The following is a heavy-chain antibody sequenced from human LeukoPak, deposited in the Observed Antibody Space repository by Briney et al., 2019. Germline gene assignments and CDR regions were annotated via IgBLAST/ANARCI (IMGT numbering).Heavy chain of an antibody. CDR3: ARPLYYGSGSYFDY. CDR1: GYSFITYG. J-gene: IGHJ4*02. D-gene: IGHD3-10*01. V-gene: IGHV1-18*04. CDR2: MSADNGDT. Sequence: ASVKVSCKASGYSFITYGMSWVRQAPGQGLEWMGWMSADNGDTNYAQKLQGRLTMTTDTSTSTAYMELRSLRSDDTAVYYCARPLYYGSGSYFDYWGQGTLVTVSS.